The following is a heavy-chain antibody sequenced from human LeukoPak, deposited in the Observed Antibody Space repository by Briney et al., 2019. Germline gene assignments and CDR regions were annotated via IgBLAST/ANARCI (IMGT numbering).Heavy chain of an antibody. V-gene: IGHV4-39*01. D-gene: IGHD3-22*01. J-gene: IGHJ5*02. CDR3: ARTYYYDSSGDNWFDP. Sequence: SETLSLTCTVSGGSISSSSYYWGWIRQPPGKGLEWIGSIYYSGSTYYNPSLKSQVTISVDTSKNQFSLKLSSVTAADTAVYYCARTYYYDSSGDNWFDPWGQGTLVTVSS. CDR1: GGSISSSSYY. CDR2: IYYSGST.